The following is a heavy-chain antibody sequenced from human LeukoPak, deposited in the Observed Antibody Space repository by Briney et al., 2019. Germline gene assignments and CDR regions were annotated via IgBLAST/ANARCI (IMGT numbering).Heavy chain of an antibody. V-gene: IGHV3-23*01. D-gene: IGHD1-26*01. J-gene: IGHJ4*02. Sequence: PGGSLRLSCAASGFTFSNYAMSWVRQAPGKGLEWVPIISSSGDITYYADSAKGRFTISRDNSRNTVYLQMNSLRAEDTALYYCAKRTQWELLSHPFDYWGQGTLVTVSS. CDR3: AKRTQWELLSHPFDY. CDR1: GFTFSNYA. CDR2: ISSSGDIT.